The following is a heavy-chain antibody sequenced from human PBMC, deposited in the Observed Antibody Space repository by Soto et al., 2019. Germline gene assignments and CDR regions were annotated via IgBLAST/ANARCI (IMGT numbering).Heavy chain of an antibody. Sequence: PVGSLRLSCAASGFTFSSYAMSWVRQAPGKGLEWVSAISGSGGSTYYADSVKGRFTISRDNSKNTLYLQMNSLRAEDTAVYYCAKGTVRFLEWPNWFDPWGQGTLVNVSS. CDR1: GFTFSSYA. D-gene: IGHD3-3*01. V-gene: IGHV3-23*01. J-gene: IGHJ5*02. CDR3: AKGTVRFLEWPNWFDP. CDR2: ISGSGGST.